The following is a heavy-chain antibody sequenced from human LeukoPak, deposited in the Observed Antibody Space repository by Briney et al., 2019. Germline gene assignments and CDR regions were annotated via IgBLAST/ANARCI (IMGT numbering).Heavy chain of an antibody. V-gene: IGHV1-46*01. CDR2: INPSGGST. Sequence: ASVKVSCKASGYTFTSYYMHWVRQAPGQGLEWMGIINPSGGSTSYAQKFQGRVTMTRNTSISTAYMELSSLRSEDTAVYYCARGYRRKGELSLKGGTYYFDYWGQGTLVTVSS. CDR3: ARGYRRKGELSLKGGTYYFDY. CDR1: GYTFTSYY. D-gene: IGHD3-16*02. J-gene: IGHJ4*02.